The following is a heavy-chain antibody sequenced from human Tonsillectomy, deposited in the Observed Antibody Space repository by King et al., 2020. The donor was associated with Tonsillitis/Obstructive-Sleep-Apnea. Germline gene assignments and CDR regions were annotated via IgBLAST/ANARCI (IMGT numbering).Heavy chain of an antibody. V-gene: IGHV1-8*01. CDR2: MNPNSGNT. Sequence: VQLVQSGAEVKKPGASVKVSCKASGYTFTSYDINWVRQATGQGLEWMGWMNPNSGNTGYAQKFQGRVTMTRNTSISTAYMELSSLRSEDTAVYYCARGPYCGGDCYYNYYYYYMDVWGKGTTVTVSS. J-gene: IGHJ6*03. CDR1: GYTFTSYD. D-gene: IGHD2-21*01. CDR3: ARGPYCGGDCYYNYYYYYMDV.